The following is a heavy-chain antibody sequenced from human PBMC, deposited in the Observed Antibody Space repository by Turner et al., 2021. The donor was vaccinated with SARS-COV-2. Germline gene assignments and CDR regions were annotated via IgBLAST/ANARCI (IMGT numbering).Heavy chain of an antibody. D-gene: IGHD3-16*01. CDR2: VSYDGTNK. V-gene: IGHV3-30*18. Sequence: QVQLVESGGGVVQPGRSLRLSCAVSGFSLSNYGMHWVRQAPGKGLEWAAFVSYDGTNKDYADSVKGRFTISRDNSNNTLYLQMNSLRGEDTALYYCAKGLRTFGYFDSWGQGTLVTVSS. CDR3: AKGLRTFGYFDS. J-gene: IGHJ4*02. CDR1: GFSLSNYG.